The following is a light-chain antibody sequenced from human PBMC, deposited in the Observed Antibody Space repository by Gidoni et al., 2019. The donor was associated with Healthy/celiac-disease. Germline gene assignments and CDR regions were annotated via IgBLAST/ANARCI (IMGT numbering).Light chain of an antibody. CDR1: SRHSSYA. CDR3: QTWGTGIPHVV. CDR2: LNSEGSH. J-gene: IGLJ2*01. V-gene: IGLV4-69*01. Sequence: QLVLTQSPSATASLGASVKLTCTLSSRHSSYAIAWHQQQPEKGPRYLMTLNSEGSHSKGDGIPDRFSGSSSGAERYLTISSLQSEDEADYYCQTWGTGIPHVVFGGGTKLTVL.